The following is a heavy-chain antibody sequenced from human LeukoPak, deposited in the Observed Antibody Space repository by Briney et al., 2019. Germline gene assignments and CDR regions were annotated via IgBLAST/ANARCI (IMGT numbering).Heavy chain of an antibody. V-gene: IGHV4-61*02. D-gene: IGHD1-7*01. J-gene: IGHJ4*02. CDR2: IYTSGST. CDR3: ARDVTGTTSDY. Sequence: SQTLSLTCTVSGGSISSGSYYWSWIRQPAGKGLEWIGRIYTSGSTNYNPSLKSRVTISVDTSKNQFSLKLSSVTAADTAVYYCARDVTGTTSDYWGQGTLVTVSS. CDR1: GGSISSGSYY.